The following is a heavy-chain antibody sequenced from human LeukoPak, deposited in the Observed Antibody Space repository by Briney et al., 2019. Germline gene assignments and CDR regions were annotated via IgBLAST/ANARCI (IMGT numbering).Heavy chain of an antibody. CDR3: AREDDSSGYYLDYFDY. V-gene: IGHV4-4*07. CDR1: GGSISSYY. J-gene: IGHJ4*02. CDR2: IYTSGST. Sequence: SETLSLTCTVSGGSISSYYWSWIRQPAGKGLEWIGRIYTSGSTNYNPSLKSRVTMSVDTSKNQFSLKLSSVTAADTAVYYCAREDDSSGYYLDYFDYWGQGTLVTVS. D-gene: IGHD3-22*01.